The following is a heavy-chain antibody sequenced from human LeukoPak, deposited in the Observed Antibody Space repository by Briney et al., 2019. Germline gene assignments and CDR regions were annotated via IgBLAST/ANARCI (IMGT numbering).Heavy chain of an antibody. CDR3: ARDLDYEVLTGYYKTGPNKFDY. Sequence: NAGGSLRPSCAAPGFTFDSYNMNWVRQAPGKGLEWVSSISGSGTYIYYADSGKGRFTISRDNAKNSLYLQMNSLRAEDTAVYYCARDLDYEVLTGYYKTGPNKFDYWGQGTLVTVSS. CDR2: ISGSGTYI. J-gene: IGHJ4*02. V-gene: IGHV3-21*01. D-gene: IGHD3-9*01. CDR1: GFTFDSYN.